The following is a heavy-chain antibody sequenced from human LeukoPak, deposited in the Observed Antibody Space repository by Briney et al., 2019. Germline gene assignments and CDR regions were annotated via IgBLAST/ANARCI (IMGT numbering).Heavy chain of an antibody. Sequence: GASVKFSCKASGYTFINYYMHWVRQAPGQGLEWMGIINPSGGSTSHAQKFQGRVTMTRDTSTSTVYMELSSLRSEDTAVYFCARVGSKPEYYYDSRAFYYGGSYFDYWGQGTLVTVSS. J-gene: IGHJ4*02. D-gene: IGHD3-22*01. CDR2: INPSGGST. CDR3: ARVGSKPEYYYDSRAFYYGGSYFDY. V-gene: IGHV1-46*01. CDR1: GYTFINYY.